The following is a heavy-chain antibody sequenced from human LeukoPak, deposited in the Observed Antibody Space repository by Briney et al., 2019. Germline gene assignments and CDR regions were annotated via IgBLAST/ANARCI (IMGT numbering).Heavy chain of an antibody. Sequence: GGSLRLSCAASGFTFSDYHMTWIRQAPGKGLEWVSYISGSSNYTKYADSVKGRFTISRDNAKNSLYLQMNSLRAEDTALYYCVRDISSYYFDYWGQGTLVTVSS. CDR2: ISGSSNYT. CDR1: GFTFSDYH. D-gene: IGHD3-22*01. J-gene: IGHJ4*02. V-gene: IGHV3-11*05. CDR3: VRDISSYYFDY.